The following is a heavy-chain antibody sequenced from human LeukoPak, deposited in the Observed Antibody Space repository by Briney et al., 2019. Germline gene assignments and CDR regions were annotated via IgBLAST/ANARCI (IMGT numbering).Heavy chain of an antibody. Sequence: GGSLRLSCAASGFNLSSLGIHWVRQAPGKGLEWVASSWDDEPNGYYSDSVKGRFTISREKSRKTVHLQMNSLKGDDTAVYYCSKDEPLDHWGQGTLVIVSS. CDR1: GFNLSSLG. J-gene: IGHJ4*02. CDR3: SKDEPLDH. CDR2: SWDDEPNG. V-gene: IGHV3-30*02. D-gene: IGHD1-14*01.